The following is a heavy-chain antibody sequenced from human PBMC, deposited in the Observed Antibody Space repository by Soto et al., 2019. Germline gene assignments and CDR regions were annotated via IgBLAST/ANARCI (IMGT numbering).Heavy chain of an antibody. J-gene: IGHJ4*02. V-gene: IGHV3-74*01. CDR2: IHSDGSST. D-gene: IGHD2-15*01. CDR3: HQVVVAKKAYFDY. Sequence: GGSLRLSCAASGFTFSTYWMHWVRQAPGKGLVWVSRIHSDGSSTSYADSVKGRFTISRDNAKNTLYLQMNSLRAEDAAVYYCHQVVVAKKAYFDYWGQGTLVTVSS. CDR1: GFTFSTYW.